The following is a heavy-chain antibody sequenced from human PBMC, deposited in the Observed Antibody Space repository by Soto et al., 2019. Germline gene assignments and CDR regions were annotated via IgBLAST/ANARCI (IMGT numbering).Heavy chain of an antibody. Sequence: GGSLRLSCTVSGFTFSNTWMTWVRQAPGKGLEWVGRIKSKTDDGTTDYAAPVKGRFTISRDDSRNTLYLQMNSLKTEDTAVYYCTTDSSSWAYYYYYGMDVWGQGTTVTVSS. CDR2: IKSKTDDGTT. CDR3: TTDSSSWAYYYYYGMDV. V-gene: IGHV3-15*01. CDR1: GFTFSNTW. J-gene: IGHJ6*02. D-gene: IGHD2-2*01.